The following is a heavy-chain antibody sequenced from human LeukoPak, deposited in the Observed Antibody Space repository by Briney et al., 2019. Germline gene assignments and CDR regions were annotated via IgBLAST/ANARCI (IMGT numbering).Heavy chain of an antibody. D-gene: IGHD5-18*01. CDR2: ISSSSGTI. V-gene: IGHV3-48*04. CDR3: ATIPGYRLFY. Sequence: GGSLRLSCAASGFTFSSYSMNWVRQAPGKGLEWVSYISSSSGTIYYTDSVKGRFTISRDNAKNSLYLQMNSLRAEDTAVYYCATIPGYRLFYWGQGTRVTVSS. J-gene: IGHJ4*02. CDR1: GFTFSSYS.